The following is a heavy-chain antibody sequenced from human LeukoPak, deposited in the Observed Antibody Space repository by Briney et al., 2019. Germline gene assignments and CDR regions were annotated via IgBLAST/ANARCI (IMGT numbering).Heavy chain of an antibody. Sequence: GGSLKISCKGSGYTFINYWIGWVRQMPGKGLEWMGIIYPGDSDTRYSPSFQGQVTISADKSTSTAYLQWSSLKASDTAMYYCARQGYGDYVLFYWGQGTLVTVSS. J-gene: IGHJ4*02. CDR2: IYPGDSDT. V-gene: IGHV5-51*01. D-gene: IGHD4-17*01. CDR1: GYTFINYW. CDR3: ARQGYGDYVLFY.